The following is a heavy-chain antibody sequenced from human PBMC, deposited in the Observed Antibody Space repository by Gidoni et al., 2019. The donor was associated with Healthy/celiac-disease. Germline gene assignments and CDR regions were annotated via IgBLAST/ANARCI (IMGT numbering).Heavy chain of an antibody. J-gene: IGHJ4*02. CDR3: ARATMRGPPDY. V-gene: IGHV3-48*03. CDR2: ISSSGSTI. CDR1: GFTFSSYE. D-gene: IGHD3-10*01. Sequence: EVQLVESGGGLVQPGGSLRLSCAASGFTFSSYEMNWVRQAPGKGLEWVSYISSSGSTIYYADSVKGRFTISRDNAKNSLYLQMNSLRAEDTAVYYCARATMRGPPDYWGQGTLVTVSS.